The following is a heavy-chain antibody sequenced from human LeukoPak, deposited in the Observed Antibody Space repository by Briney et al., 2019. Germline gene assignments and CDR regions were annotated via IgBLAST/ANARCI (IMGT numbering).Heavy chain of an antibody. CDR3: ASSGYYYSSIDY. V-gene: IGHV1-69*01. Sequence: ASVKVSCKASGGTFSSYAISWVRQAPGQGLEWMGGIIPIFGTANYAQKFQGRVTITADESTSTAYMELSSLRSEDTAVYYCASSGYYYSSIDYWGQGTLVTVSS. CDR2: IIPIFGTA. CDR1: GGTFSSYA. J-gene: IGHJ4*02. D-gene: IGHD3-22*01.